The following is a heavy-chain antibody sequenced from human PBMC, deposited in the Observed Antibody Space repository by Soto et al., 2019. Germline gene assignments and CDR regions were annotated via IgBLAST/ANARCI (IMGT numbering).Heavy chain of an antibody. CDR3: ARTYGRNFDY. D-gene: IGHD3-10*01. Sequence: QVQLQASGPGLVKPSETLSLTCTVSGGSISSYYWSWIRQPPGKGLEWIGYIYYSGSTNYNPSLKSRVTISVDTSKNQFSLELSSVTAADTALDYCARTYGRNFDYWGQGTLVTVSS. V-gene: IGHV4-59*01. J-gene: IGHJ4*02. CDR2: IYYSGST. CDR1: GGSISSYY.